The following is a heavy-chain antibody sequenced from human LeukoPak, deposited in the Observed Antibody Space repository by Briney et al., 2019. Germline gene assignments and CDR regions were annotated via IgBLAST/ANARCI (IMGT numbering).Heavy chain of an antibody. CDR3: ARGGFDHAYDI. CDR1: GFTFTDYW. CDR2: VHSDGVSA. J-gene: IGHJ3*02. D-gene: IGHD2-15*01. V-gene: IGHV3-74*01. Sequence: GESLRLSCTASGFTFTDYWMHWVRQPPGKGLMWVSRVHSDGVSAIYADSVKGRFTVSRDNTKNSMCLQMSSLRADDTGVYYCARGGFDHAYDIWGQGTMVTVSS.